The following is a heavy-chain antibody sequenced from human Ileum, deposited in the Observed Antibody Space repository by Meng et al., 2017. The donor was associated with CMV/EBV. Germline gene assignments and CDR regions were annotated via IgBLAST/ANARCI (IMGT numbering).Heavy chain of an antibody. D-gene: IGHD6-6*01. V-gene: IGHV4-39*07. J-gene: IGHJ4*02. Sequence: ESGHGLLKPPAPLSLSCTVYGGSIRRRSFYWGWCPQPPGTWLRWIVSISYSGSTYYNPSLKSRVSISLDTSKNQCSLKLSSVTAADTAVYYCARLRSIAAREVFDYWGQGTLVTVSS. CDR3: ARLRSIAAREVFDY. CDR2: ISYSGST. CDR1: GGSIRRRSFY.